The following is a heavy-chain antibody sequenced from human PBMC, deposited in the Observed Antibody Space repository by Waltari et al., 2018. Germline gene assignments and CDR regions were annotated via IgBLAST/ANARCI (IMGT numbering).Heavy chain of an antibody. Sequence: EVQLLASGGDFAQPGGSLRLSCTASGFTFNNYAMSWVRQAPGKGLEWVSSITGNGGNTYYADSVDGRFTISRDNPKNTLYLEMTSLRTEDTADYFCAKDERSSTSQAYSFDVWGQGTMVTVSS. CDR1: GFTFNNYA. V-gene: IGHV3-23*01. D-gene: IGHD5-18*01. CDR2: ITGNGGNT. CDR3: AKDERSSTSQAYSFDV. J-gene: IGHJ3*01.